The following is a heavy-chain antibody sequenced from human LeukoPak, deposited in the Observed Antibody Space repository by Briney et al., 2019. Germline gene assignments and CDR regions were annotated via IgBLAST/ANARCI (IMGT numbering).Heavy chain of an antibody. Sequence: GGSLRLSCAASGFTFSSYAMSWVRQAPGKGLEWVSAISGSGGSTYYADSVKGRFTISRDNSKNTLYLQMNSLRAEDTAVYYCTTDHLYYDIFTRGSWGQGALVTVSS. J-gene: IGHJ5*02. CDR2: ISGSGGST. CDR3: TTDHLYYDIFTRGS. V-gene: IGHV3-23*01. D-gene: IGHD3-22*01. CDR1: GFTFSSYA.